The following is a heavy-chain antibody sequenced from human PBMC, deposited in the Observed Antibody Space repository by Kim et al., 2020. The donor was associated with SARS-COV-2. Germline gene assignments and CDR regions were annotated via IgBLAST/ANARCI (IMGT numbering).Heavy chain of an antibody. Sequence: GGSLRLSCAASGFTFSRYWMSWVRQAPGKGLEWVANIKEDGSEKYYVDSVKGRFTISRDNAKNSLYLQMNSLRAEDTAVYYCTITMVRGASYGMDVWGQGTTVTVS. J-gene: IGHJ6*02. CDR3: TITMVRGASYGMDV. D-gene: IGHD3-10*01. V-gene: IGHV3-7*01. CDR1: GFTFSRYW. CDR2: IKEDGSEK.